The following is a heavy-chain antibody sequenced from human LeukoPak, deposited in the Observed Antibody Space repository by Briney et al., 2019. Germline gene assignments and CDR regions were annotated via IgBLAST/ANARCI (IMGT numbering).Heavy chain of an antibody. CDR2: IWYDGNYK. CDR3: ARGGRGAAAGTALFDY. CDR1: GFSFSSYG. J-gene: IGHJ4*02. V-gene: IGHV3-33*01. Sequence: GGSLRLSCAASGFSFSSYGMHWVRQAPGQGLEWVAVIWYDGNYKYFADSVKGRFTISRDNPKNTLYLQMNSLRAEDTAVYYCARGGRGAAAGTALFDYWGQGTLVTVSS. D-gene: IGHD6-13*01.